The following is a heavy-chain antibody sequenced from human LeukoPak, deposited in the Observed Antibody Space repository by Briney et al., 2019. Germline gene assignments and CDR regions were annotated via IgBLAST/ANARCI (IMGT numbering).Heavy chain of an antibody. CDR1: GFTFTSSA. J-gene: IGHJ3*02. V-gene: IGHV1-58*02. CDR2: IVVGSGNT. D-gene: IGHD3-9*01. Sequence: ASVKVSCKASGFTFTSSAMQWVRQARGQRVEWIGWIVVGSGNTNYAQKFQERVTITRDMSTSTAYMELSSLRSEDTAVYYCAAAHYDILTGYYVRAFDIWGQGTMVTVSS. CDR3: AAAHYDILTGYYVRAFDI.